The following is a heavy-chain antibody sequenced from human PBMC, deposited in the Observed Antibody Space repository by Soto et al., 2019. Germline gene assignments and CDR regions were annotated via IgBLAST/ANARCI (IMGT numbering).Heavy chain of an antibody. V-gene: IGHV2-26*01. J-gene: IGHJ4*02. CDR1: GFSLSNPRMG. CDR3: ARIQRISMIVVSKPYFDY. CDR2: IFSNDEK. Sequence: SGPTLVNPTETLTLTCTVSGFSLSNPRMGVSLIRQPPGKALEWLAHIFSNDEKSYSTSLKSRLTISRDTSKGQVVLTMTNMDPVDTATYYCARIQRISMIVVSKPYFDYWGQGALVTVSS. D-gene: IGHD3-22*01.